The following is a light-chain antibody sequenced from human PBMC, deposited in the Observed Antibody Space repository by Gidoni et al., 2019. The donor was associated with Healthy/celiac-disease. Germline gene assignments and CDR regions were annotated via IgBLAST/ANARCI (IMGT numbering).Light chain of an antibody. V-gene: IGKV3-11*01. Sequence: EIVLTQSPATLSLSPGERATLSCRASKSVSSYLAWYQQKPVQAPRLLIYDASNRATGIPARFSGSGSGTDFTLTISSLEPEDFAVYYCQQRSNWPPITFGQGTRLEIK. J-gene: IGKJ5*01. CDR2: DAS. CDR1: KSVSSY. CDR3: QQRSNWPPIT.